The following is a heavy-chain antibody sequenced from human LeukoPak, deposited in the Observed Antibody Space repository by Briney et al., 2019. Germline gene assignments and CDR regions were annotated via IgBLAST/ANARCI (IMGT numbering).Heavy chain of an antibody. Sequence: ASVKVSCKASGYTFTSYYMHWVRQAPGRGLEWMGIINPSGGSTSYAQKFQGRVTITTDESTSTAYMELSSLRSEDTAVYYCANLYSYGSWGQGTLVTVSS. J-gene: IGHJ4*02. CDR3: ANLYSYGS. V-gene: IGHV1-46*01. CDR1: GYTFTSYY. CDR2: INPSGGST. D-gene: IGHD5-18*01.